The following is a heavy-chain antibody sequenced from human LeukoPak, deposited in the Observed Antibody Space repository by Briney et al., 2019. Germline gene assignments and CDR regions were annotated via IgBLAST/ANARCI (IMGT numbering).Heavy chain of an antibody. CDR3: ARHFRYLYSSGWYPTLNP. V-gene: IGHV3-7*02. Sequence: PRGSPRLSCAASGFTFCSYLISRVRQAPRERLEWVANIKQDGIEKYYVDSVKGPFTISRDNAKNSLYLQMNSLRAEDTALYYCARHFRYLYSSGWYPTLNPWGEGTLVTVSS. CDR2: IKQDGIEK. D-gene: IGHD6-19*01. CDR1: GFTFCSYL. J-gene: IGHJ5*02.